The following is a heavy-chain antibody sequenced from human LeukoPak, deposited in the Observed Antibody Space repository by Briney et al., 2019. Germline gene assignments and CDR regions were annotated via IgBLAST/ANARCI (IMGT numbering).Heavy chain of an antibody. D-gene: IGHD3-22*01. CDR1: GGSISSYY. V-gene: IGHV4-59*01. J-gene: IGHJ4*02. CDR2: IYYSGST. Sequence: SETLSLTCTVSGGSISSYYWSWIRQPPGKGLEWIGYIYYSGSTNYNPSLKSRVTISVDTSKNQFSLKLSSVTAADTAVYYCARTYYYDSSGYSGHDYFDYWGQGTLVTVSS. CDR3: ARTYYYDSSGYSGHDYFDY.